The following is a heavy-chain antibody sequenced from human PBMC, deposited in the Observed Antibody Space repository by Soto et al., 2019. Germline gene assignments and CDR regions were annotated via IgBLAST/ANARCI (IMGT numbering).Heavy chain of an antibody. Sequence: GASVKVSCKASQFNLDTFRTSVVQWVRQARGQGLEWVGWVVVGSGLTNYAQQFQGKVTITWDMSTSTAYMELSSLRSEDTAVYYCEIKMPAIYYFGSWGQGTQVTSPQ. V-gene: IGHV1-58*01. CDR1: QFNLDTFRTSV. D-gene: IGHD2-2*01. CDR2: VVVGSGLT. CDR3: EIKMPAIYYFGS. J-gene: IGHJ4*02.